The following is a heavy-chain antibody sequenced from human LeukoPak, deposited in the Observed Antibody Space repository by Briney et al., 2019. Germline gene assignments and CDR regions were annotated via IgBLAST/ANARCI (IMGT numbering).Heavy chain of an antibody. CDR2: IRSSGSTI. Sequence: GGSLRLSCAASGFTFSDYYMSWIRQAPGKGLEWVSYIRSSGSTIYYADSVKGRFTISRDNAKNSLYLQMNSLRAEDTAVYYCARDLGQQLNYYYGMDVWGQGTTVAVSS. V-gene: IGHV3-11*01. CDR3: ARDLGQQLNYYYGMDV. D-gene: IGHD6-13*01. J-gene: IGHJ6*02. CDR1: GFTFSDYY.